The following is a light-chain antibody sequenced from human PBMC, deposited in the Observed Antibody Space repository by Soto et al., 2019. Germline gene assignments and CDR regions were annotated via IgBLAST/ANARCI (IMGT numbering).Light chain of an antibody. CDR3: QSYDSSLSGWV. Sequence: QSVLTQPPSVSGAPGQRVTISCTGSSSNIGAGFDVHWYQQLPGTAPKLLIYSNTNRPSGVPDRFSGSKSGTSASLVISGLQAEDEADYYCQSYDSSLSGWVFGGGTQLTVL. V-gene: IGLV1-40*01. J-gene: IGLJ7*01. CDR2: SNT. CDR1: SSNIGAGFD.